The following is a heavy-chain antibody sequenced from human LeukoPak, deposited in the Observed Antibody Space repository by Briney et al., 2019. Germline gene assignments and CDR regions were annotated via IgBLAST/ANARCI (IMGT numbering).Heavy chain of an antibody. CDR1: GFTFSTYW. V-gene: IGHV3-74*01. J-gene: IGHJ4*02. CDR3: AREAYSSDWYGPDY. D-gene: IGHD6-13*01. Sequence: GGSLRLSCAASGFTFSTYWMHWVRQAPGKGLVWVSRITSDGSVTIYGDGGDTTSADSVKGRFTITRDNAKNTLYLEMESLRAEDTAVYYCAREAYSSDWYGPDYWGQGTLVTVSA. CDR2: ITSDGSVTIYGDGGDT.